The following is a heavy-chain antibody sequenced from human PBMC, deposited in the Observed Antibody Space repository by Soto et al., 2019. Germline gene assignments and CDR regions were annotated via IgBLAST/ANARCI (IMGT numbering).Heavy chain of an antibody. CDR3: ARLGIYYQSLDP. CDR2: IYYAGTT. V-gene: IGHV4-59*08. D-gene: IGHD1-20*01. CDR1: GGSISPYY. Sequence: QVQLQESGPGLVKPSETLSLTCTVSGGSISPYYWSWIRQPPGKGLEWVGYIYYAGTTSHNPSLKSRVPVXRXSATSQFSPRLSSVTAADTAVYYCARLGIYYQSLDPWGPGTLVTVSS. J-gene: IGHJ5*02.